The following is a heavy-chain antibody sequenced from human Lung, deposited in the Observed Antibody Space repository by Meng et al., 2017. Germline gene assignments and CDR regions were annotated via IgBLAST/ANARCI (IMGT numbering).Heavy chain of an antibody. CDR1: VGSFSGYQ. CDR3: ARDQGGAGGY. D-gene: IGHD2-15*01. CDR2: INHXXXT. V-gene: IGHV4-34*01. Sequence: QVQLQQWGAGELKPSEPLSLTCAVYVGSFSGYQWNWIRQSPGKGLEWIGEINHXXXTNYNPXLKSRVTISVDTSKNQFSXXXSSVTAADTAXYYCARDQGGAGGYWGQGTLVTVSS. J-gene: IGHJ4*02.